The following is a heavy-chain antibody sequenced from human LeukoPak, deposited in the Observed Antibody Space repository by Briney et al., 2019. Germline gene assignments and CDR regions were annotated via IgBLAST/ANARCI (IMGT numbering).Heavy chain of an antibody. CDR1: GFTFNTYP. J-gene: IGHJ6*02. Sequence: GRSLRLSCSASGFTFNTYPMHWVRQSPGKGLEWVAVTSHDESYKFYAESVKGRFTISRDNSNNTLYLQMNTLRPEDPSVYYCARDRLFYFHSPDYRAGYFYAMDVWGQGTTVTVSS. CDR3: ARDRLFYFHSPDYRAGYFYAMDV. CDR2: TSHDESYK. D-gene: IGHD3-22*01. V-gene: IGHV3-30-3*01.